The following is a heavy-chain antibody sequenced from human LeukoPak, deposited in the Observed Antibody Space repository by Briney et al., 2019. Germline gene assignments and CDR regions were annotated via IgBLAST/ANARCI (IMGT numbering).Heavy chain of an antibody. J-gene: IGHJ3*02. CDR2: IFYSGTT. CDR3: ARDLGYGDYVGGGDAFDI. CDR1: GASISSHY. V-gene: IGHV4-59*11. D-gene: IGHD4-17*01. Sequence: SETLSLTCTVSGASISSHYWSWIRQPPGGGLEWIAYIFYSGTTHYNPSLKSRVTISVDTSKNHFSLKLSSVSAADTAVYYCARDLGYGDYVGGGDAFDIWGQGTMVTVSS.